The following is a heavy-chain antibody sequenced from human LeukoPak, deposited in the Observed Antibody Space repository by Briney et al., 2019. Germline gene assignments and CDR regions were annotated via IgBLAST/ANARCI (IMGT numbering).Heavy chain of an antibody. J-gene: IGHJ6*03. Sequence: PGGSLRLSCAASGFTLSTYYMSWVRQAPGKGLEWVSSISSSSSYMNYADSVKGRFTISRDNAENSLYLQMNSLRAEDTAVYYCARDRGKTSPYYYVDVWGKGTTVTVSS. D-gene: IGHD4-23*01. CDR1: GFTLSTYY. CDR3: ARDRGKTSPYYYVDV. CDR2: ISSSSSYM. V-gene: IGHV3-21*03.